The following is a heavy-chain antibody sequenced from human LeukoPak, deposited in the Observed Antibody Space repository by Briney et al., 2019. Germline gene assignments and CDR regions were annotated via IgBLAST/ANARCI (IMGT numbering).Heavy chain of an antibody. Sequence: PSETLSLTCTVSGGSISSSSYYWGWISQPPGKGLEWIGSIYYSGSTYYNPSLKSRVTISLDTSKNQFSLKLSSVTAADTAEYYCARVSSSSYSNFDYWGQGTLVNVSS. CDR3: ARVSSSSYSNFDY. CDR2: IYYSGST. V-gene: IGHV4-39*07. CDR1: GGSISSSSYY. D-gene: IGHD6-6*01. J-gene: IGHJ4*02.